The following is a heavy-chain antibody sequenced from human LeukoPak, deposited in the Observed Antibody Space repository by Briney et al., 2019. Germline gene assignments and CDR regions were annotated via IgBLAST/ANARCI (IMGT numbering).Heavy chain of an antibody. Sequence: SETLSLTCAVSGYSISSGYYWGWIRQPPGKGLEWIGSIYHSGSTYYNPSLKSRVTISVDTSKNQFSLELSSVTAADTAVYYCARLGAFDIWGQGTMVTVSS. V-gene: IGHV4-38-2*01. CDR3: ARLGAFDI. J-gene: IGHJ3*02. CDR1: GYSISSGYY. CDR2: IYHSGST.